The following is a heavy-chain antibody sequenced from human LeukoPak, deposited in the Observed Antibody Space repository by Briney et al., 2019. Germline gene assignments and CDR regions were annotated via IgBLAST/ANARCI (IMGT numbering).Heavy chain of an antibody. Sequence: GGSLRLSCAASGFTFSSYSMNWVRQAPGKGLEWVSYISSSSSTIYYADSVKGRFTISRDNAKNSLYLQMNSLRAEDTAVYYCAKDDYYDSSGIFDYWGQGTLVTVSS. CDR1: GFTFSSYS. J-gene: IGHJ4*02. V-gene: IGHV3-48*01. CDR2: ISSSSSTI. CDR3: AKDDYYDSSGIFDY. D-gene: IGHD3-22*01.